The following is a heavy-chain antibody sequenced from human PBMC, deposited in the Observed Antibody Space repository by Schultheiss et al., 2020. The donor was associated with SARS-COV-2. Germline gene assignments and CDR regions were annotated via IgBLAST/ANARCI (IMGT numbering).Heavy chain of an antibody. CDR2: LSGSGGST. J-gene: IGHJ4*02. V-gene: IGHV3-23*01. CDR3: ARVASGPIDY. D-gene: IGHD5-12*01. Sequence: GGSLRLSCAASGFTFSSYGMHWVRQAPGKGLEWVSALSGSGGSTYYADSVKGRFTISRDNSKNTLYLQMNSLRAEDTAVYYCARVASGPIDYWGQGTLVTVSS. CDR1: GFTFSSYG.